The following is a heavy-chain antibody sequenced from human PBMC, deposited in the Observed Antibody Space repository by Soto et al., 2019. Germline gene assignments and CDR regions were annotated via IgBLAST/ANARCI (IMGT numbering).Heavy chain of an antibody. CDR1: GFTFSIHS. CDR2: INTSGRTT. CDR3: AMTYRTDYYYGMDV. J-gene: IGHJ6*02. D-gene: IGHD2-21*02. Sequence: EVQLVESGGDLVQPGGSLRLSCAASGFTFSIHSMNWVRQAPGKGLEWVSYINTSGRTTYYRDSVKGRFTISRDNAKNSLYLEISSLRADDTAVYYCAMTYRTDYYYGMDVWGQGTTVTVSS. V-gene: IGHV3-48*04.